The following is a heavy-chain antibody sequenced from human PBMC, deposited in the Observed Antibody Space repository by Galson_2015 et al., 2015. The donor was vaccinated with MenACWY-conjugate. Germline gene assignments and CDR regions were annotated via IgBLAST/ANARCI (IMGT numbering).Heavy chain of an antibody. D-gene: IGHD6-13*01. J-gene: IGHJ2*01. CDR3: AKEAGTFCYFDL. CDR1: GFTFNRFG. V-gene: IGHV3-30*18. CDR2: ISFDGTNE. Sequence: SLRLSCAASGFTFNRFGVHWVRQAPGKGLEWVTIISFDGTNEYYADSVKGRFTVSRDNSKNTVYLQMNSLRPDDTAVYYCAKEAGTFCYFDLWGRGTLVTVSS.